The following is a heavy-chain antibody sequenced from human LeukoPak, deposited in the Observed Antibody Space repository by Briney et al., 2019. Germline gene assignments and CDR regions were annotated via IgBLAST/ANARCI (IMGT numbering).Heavy chain of an antibody. CDR1: GFSFTTFG. Sequence: PGGSLRLSCAASGFSFTTFGMHWVRQTPGKGLEWVSHISKDESNKYYADSVKGRFTISRDTSKNTLFLQMNSLRVEDTAVYYCAKHNPVLDYWGQGTLVTVSS. CDR3: AKHNPVLDY. V-gene: IGHV3-30*18. J-gene: IGHJ4*02. CDR2: ISKDESNK. D-gene: IGHD2-21*01.